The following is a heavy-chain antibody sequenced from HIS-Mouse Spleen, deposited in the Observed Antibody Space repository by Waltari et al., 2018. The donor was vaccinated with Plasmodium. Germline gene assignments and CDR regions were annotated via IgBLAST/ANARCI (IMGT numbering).Heavy chain of an antibody. J-gene: IGHJ4*02. V-gene: IGHV4-59*01. D-gene: IGHD6-6*01. CDR2: IYYSVST. CDR3: ARGGYSSSSYYFDY. CDR1: GGSTSSYY. Sequence: QVQLQESGPGLVKPSETLSLTCPVSGGSTSSYYWSWIRQPPGKGLEWIAYIYYSVSTNYNPPLKSRVTISVDTSKNQFSLKLSSVTAADTAVFYCARGGYSSSSYYFDYWGQGTLVTVSS.